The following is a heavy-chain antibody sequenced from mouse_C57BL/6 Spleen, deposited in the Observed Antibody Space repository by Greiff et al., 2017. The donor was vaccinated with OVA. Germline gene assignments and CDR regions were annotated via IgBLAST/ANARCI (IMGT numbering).Heavy chain of an antibody. CDR2: IDPETGGT. Sequence: VQLQQSGAELVRPGASVTLSCKASGYTFTDYEMHWVQQTPVHGLAWIGAIDPETGGTAYNQKFKGKAILTADKSSSTAYMELSSVPSEDSAIYSCPRYYGYLAWFADWGQGTLVTVST. J-gene: IGHJ3*01. D-gene: IGHD2-2*01. CDR1: GYTFTDYE. V-gene: IGHV1-15*01. CDR3: PRYYGYLAWFAD.